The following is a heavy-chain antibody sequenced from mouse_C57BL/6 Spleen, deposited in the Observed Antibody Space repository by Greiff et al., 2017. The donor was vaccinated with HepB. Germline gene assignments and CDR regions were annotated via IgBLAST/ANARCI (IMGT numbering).Heavy chain of an antibody. V-gene: IGHV5-6*02. CDR2: ISSGGSYT. J-gene: IGHJ2*01. D-gene: IGHD1-1*01. CDR3: ARQVVTTVEYYFDY. CDR1: GFTFSSYG. Sequence: DVKLVESGGDLVKPGGSLKLSCAASGFTFSSYGMSWVRQTPDKRLEWVATISSGGSYTYYPDSVKGRFTISRDNAKNTLYLQMSSLKSEDTAMYYCARQVVTTVEYYFDYWGQGTTLTVSS.